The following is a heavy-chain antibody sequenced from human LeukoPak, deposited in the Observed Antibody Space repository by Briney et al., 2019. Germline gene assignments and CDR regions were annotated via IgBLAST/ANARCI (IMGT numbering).Heavy chain of an antibody. CDR3: ARHHGDYVSRYYFDY. Sequence: PSETLSLTCTVSGGSISSYYWSWIRQPPGKGLEWIGYIYYSGSTNYNPSLKSRVTISVDTSKNQFSLKLSSVTAADTAVYYCARHHGDYVSRYYFDYWGQGTLVTVSS. D-gene: IGHD4-17*01. CDR1: GGSISSYY. CDR2: IYYSGST. J-gene: IGHJ4*02. V-gene: IGHV4-59*08.